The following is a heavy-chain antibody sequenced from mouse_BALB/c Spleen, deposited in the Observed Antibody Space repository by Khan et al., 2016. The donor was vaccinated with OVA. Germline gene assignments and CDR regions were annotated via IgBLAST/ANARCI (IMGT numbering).Heavy chain of an antibody. CDR2: IDPGNSDT. Sequence: VQLQQSGTVLARPGTSVKMSCKASGYTFTSFWMHWVKQRPGQGLEWIGAIDPGNSDTSYNQKFKGKATLTAVTSTSTAYMELSSLTNEDSAVYYCTRFGYLFAYWGQGTLVTVSA. V-gene: IGHV1-5*01. J-gene: IGHJ3*01. D-gene: IGHD2-2*01. CDR3: TRFGYLFAY. CDR1: GYTFTSFW.